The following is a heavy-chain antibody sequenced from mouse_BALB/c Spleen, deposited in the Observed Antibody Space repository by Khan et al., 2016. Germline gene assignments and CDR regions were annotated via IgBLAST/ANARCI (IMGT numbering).Heavy chain of an antibody. Sequence: QVQLKESGAELARPGASVKMSCKASGYTFTSYTMHWVKQRPGQGLEWIGYINTSSGYTNYNQKFKDKATLTADKSSSTAYMQLSSLTSEDSAVYYCAREGAYYRNDGWCAYWGQGTLVTVSA. CDR3: AREGAYYRNDGWCAY. D-gene: IGHD2-14*01. CDR2: INTSSGYT. CDR1: GYTFTSYT. V-gene: IGHV1-4*01. J-gene: IGHJ3*01.